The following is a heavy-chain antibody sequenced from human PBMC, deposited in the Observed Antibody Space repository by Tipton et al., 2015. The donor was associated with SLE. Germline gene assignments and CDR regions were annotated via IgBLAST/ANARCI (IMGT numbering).Heavy chain of an antibody. CDR3: ARSEYSSGLIDY. J-gene: IGHJ4*02. CDR2: IFYSGGT. D-gene: IGHD6-19*01. V-gene: IGHV4-39*07. CDR1: GGSITRSNFY. Sequence: GLVKPSETLSLTCTVSGGSITRSNFYWAWIRQPPGKGLEWVGSIFYSGGTYYNTSLESRVTISVDTSSNQFSLRLSSVSAADTAVYYCARSEYSSGLIDYWGQGTLVTVSS.